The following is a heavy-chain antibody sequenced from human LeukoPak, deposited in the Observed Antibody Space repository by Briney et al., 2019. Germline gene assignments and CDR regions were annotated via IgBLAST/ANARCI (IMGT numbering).Heavy chain of an antibody. CDR3: ARAPPRRCPGNDCYPIFDF. D-gene: IGHD2-21*02. CDR2: MEFNGKP. J-gene: IGHJ4*02. CDR1: GDSIISSY. V-gene: IGHV4-59*01. Sequence: PSETLSLTCTVSGDSIISSYWSWIRQPPGKGLEGIAYMEFNGKPDYNPPLKSRVTISLDTSKNQFSLILNSVTTADTAVYYCARAPPRRCPGNDCYPIFDFWGQGSLVTVSS.